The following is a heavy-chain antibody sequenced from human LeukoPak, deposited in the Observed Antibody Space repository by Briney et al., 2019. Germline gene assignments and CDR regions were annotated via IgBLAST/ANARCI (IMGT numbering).Heavy chain of an antibody. V-gene: IGHV3-66*01. D-gene: IGHD5-12*01. CDR2: IYSGGST. CDR1: GFTVSSNY. CDR3: ARDLRYSGYDAHDDSPYYYYYGMDV. Sequence: GGSLRLSCAASGFTVSSNYMSWVRQAPGKGLEWVSVIYSGGSTYYADSVKGRFTISRGNSKNTLYLQMNSLRAEDTAVYYCARDLRYSGYDAHDDSPYYYYYGMDVWGQGTTVTVSS. J-gene: IGHJ6*02.